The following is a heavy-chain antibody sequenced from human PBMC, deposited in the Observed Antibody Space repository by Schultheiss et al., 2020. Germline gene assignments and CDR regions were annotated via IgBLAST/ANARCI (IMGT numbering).Heavy chain of an antibody. Sequence: SETLSLTCAVYGGSFSSSNWWSWVRQPPGKGLEWIGYIYYSGSTNYNPSLKSRVTISVDTSKNQFSLKLSSVTAADTAVYYCAKDSSGDIVATIAYWGQGTRVTVYS. D-gene: IGHD5-12*01. CDR3: AKDSSGDIVATIAY. CDR1: GGSFSSSNW. V-gene: IGHV4-4*02. J-gene: IGHJ4*02. CDR2: IYYSGST.